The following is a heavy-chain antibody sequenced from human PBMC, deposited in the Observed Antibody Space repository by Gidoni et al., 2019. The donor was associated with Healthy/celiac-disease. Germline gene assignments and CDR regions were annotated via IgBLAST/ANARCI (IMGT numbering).Heavy chain of an antibody. D-gene: IGHD5-18*01. CDR1: GFSLSTSVVG. J-gene: IGHJ3*02. V-gene: IGHV2-5*01. CDR3: ANRRNKAMVKDAFDI. Sequence: QLTLKDSVPTLVKPTQTLPLTCTFSGFSLSTSVVGVGWIRQPPGKALYWLALIYWNDDKRYSPSLKSRLNINKDTSKNQVVLTMTNMEPVDTATYYCANRRNKAMVKDAFDIWGQGTMVTVS. CDR2: IYWNDDK.